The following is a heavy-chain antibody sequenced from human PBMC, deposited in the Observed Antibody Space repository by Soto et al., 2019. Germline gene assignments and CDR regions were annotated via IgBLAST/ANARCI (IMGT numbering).Heavy chain of an antibody. J-gene: IGHJ4*02. V-gene: IGHV4-34*01. Sequence: SETLSLTCGVYGASLSGYYFSWIRQSPGKGLEWIGEINHSPITNYNPSLKSRVAISVDTSKNQLSLKVNSVTAADTAVYYCARVPDYYETTGYFYFDTWGQGTLVT. CDR1: GASLSGYY. CDR3: ARVPDYYETTGYFYFDT. CDR2: INHSPIT. D-gene: IGHD3-22*01.